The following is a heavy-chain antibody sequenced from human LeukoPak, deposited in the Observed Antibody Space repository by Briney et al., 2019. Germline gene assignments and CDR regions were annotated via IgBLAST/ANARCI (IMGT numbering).Heavy chain of an antibody. J-gene: IGHJ4*02. CDR3: AREASGTYYFDY. CDR2: INPSGGST. Sequence: ASVKVSCKASGYTFTSYFMHWVRQAPGQGLEWMGIINPSGGSTRYAQKFQGRVTMTRDTSTSTVYMELSSLRSDDTAAYFCAREASGTYYFDYWGQGTLVTVSS. CDR1: GYTFTSYF. D-gene: IGHD3-10*01. V-gene: IGHV1-46*01.